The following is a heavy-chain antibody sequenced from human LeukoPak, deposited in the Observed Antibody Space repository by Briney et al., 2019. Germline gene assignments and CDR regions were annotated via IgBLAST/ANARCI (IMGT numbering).Heavy chain of an antibody. CDR3: ARMQAPLLWFGELSNYEYFQH. CDR1: GGSISSYY. Sequence: SETLSLTCTVSGGSISSYYWSWIRQPPGKGLEWIGYIYYSGSTNYNPSLKSRVTISVDTSKNQFSLKLSSVTAADTAVYYCARMQAPLLWFGELSNYEYFQHWGQGTLVTVSS. J-gene: IGHJ1*01. CDR2: IYYSGST. D-gene: IGHD3-10*01. V-gene: IGHV4-59*12.